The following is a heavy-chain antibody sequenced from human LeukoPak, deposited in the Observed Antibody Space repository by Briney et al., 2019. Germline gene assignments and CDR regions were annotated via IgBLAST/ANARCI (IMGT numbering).Heavy chain of an antibody. V-gene: IGHV1-46*01. CDR1: GYTFTSYY. D-gene: IGHD3-16*01. J-gene: IGHJ4*02. Sequence: ASVKVSCKTSGYTFTSYYMHWVRQAPGQGLEWMGIINPSGGSTSYAQKFQGRVTMTRDTSTSTVYMELSSLRSEDTAVFYCARAYYDYVWGSSLPGSGYFDYWGQGTLVTVSS. CDR2: INPSGGST. CDR3: ARAYYDYVWGSSLPGSGYFDY.